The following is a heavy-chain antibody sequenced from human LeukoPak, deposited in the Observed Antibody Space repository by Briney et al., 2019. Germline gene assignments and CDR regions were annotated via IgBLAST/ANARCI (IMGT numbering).Heavy chain of an antibody. J-gene: IGHJ4*02. D-gene: IGHD5-18*01. Sequence: GGSLRLSCAASGFTFSSYAMSWVRQAPGKGLEWVSAISGSGGSTYYADSVKGRFTISRDNSKNSLYLQMNSLRAEDTAVYYCARPLTTNTASFPCYFDYWGQGTLVTVSS. CDR1: GFTFSSYA. V-gene: IGHV3-23*01. CDR2: ISGSGGST. CDR3: ARPLTTNTASFPCYFDY.